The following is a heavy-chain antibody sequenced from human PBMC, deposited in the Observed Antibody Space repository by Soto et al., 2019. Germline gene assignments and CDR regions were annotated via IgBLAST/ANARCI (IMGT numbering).Heavy chain of an antibody. J-gene: IGHJ5*02. Sequence: QMQLVQSGPEVKKPGSWVMVSWKSSGDSFGSYAVSWVRQAPGQGLEWMGAIIPVFGTTNYTQKFQGRVTITADDSTTTAYMELSSLRSDDTAVYYCAREPFGRFDPWGQGTLVTFSS. CDR3: AREPFGRFDP. V-gene: IGHV1-69*01. CDR2: IIPVFGTT. CDR1: GDSFGSYA. D-gene: IGHD3-10*01.